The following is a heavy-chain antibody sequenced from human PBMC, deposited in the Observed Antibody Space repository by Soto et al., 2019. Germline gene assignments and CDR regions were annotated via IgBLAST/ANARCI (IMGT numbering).Heavy chain of an antibody. V-gene: IGHV3-7*04. D-gene: IGHD6-13*01. J-gene: IGHJ4*02. CDR2: ITEDGSQI. Sequence: DVQLVESGGGLVQPGGSLRLSCTASGLIFSNYWMTWVRRAPGKGPEWVANITEDGSQIDYVDSVKGRFTVSRDNAKNSVYLQMNTLSVEDTAIYYCARGGSDSSWYWRDWGQGALVTVSS. CDR3: ARGGSDSSWYWRD. CDR1: GLIFSNYW.